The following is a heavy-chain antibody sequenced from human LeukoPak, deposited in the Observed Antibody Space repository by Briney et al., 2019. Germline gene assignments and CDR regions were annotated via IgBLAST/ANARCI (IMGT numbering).Heavy chain of an antibody. D-gene: IGHD6-19*01. J-gene: IGHJ4*02. CDR3: ARGLIELAGLTPLDY. CDR1: GYTFTRYY. CDR2: INPSGGST. Sequence: ASVKVSCKASGYTFTRYYLTWVRQAPGQGLEWMGLINPSGGSTSYAQKFQGRVTMTTDMSASTVYMELSRLRSDDTAVYYSARGLIELAGLTPLDYWGQGPLVTVSS. V-gene: IGHV1-46*01.